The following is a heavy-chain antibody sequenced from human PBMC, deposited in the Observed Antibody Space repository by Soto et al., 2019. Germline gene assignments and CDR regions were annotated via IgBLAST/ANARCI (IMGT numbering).Heavy chain of an antibody. D-gene: IGHD1-26*01. V-gene: IGHV3-23*01. J-gene: IGHJ4*02. CDR3: AKDSISDRETFNFDS. CDR1: GFSFSNYA. Sequence: PGGSLRLSCAASGFSFSNYAMNWVRQAPGKGLEWVSGISGGGGTYYADSVKGRFIISRDNSKNTVYLQMNSLRAEDTAFYYCAKDSISDRETFNFDSWGQGTLVTV. CDR2: ISGGGGT.